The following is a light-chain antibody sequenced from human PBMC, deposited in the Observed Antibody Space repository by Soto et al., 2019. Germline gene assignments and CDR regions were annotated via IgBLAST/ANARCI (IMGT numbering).Light chain of an antibody. V-gene: IGKV1-5*03. J-gene: IGKJ1*01. Sequence: DIQMTQSPSTLSASVGDRVTITCRASQSISGSLAWYQQKPGKDPKLLIYEASNFKSGVPSRFSGSGSGTEYTLTISSLQPDDSASYYCQQYNGYWTFGQGTRVEIK. CDR1: QSISGS. CDR3: QQYNGYWT. CDR2: EAS.